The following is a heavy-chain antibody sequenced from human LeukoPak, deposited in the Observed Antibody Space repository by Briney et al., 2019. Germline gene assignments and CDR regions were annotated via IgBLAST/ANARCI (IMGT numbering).Heavy chain of an antibody. D-gene: IGHD1-26*01. CDR3: ARKLRLGGNWFDP. J-gene: IGHJ5*02. Sequence: ASVKVSCKTSGDTFNTYTVNWVRQAPGQGLEWMGRFIPVLARPHYAQKFQGRVTFTADESTSTAYMELSSLRSEDTALYYCARKLRLGGNWFDPWGQGTLVTVSS. CDR2: FIPVLARP. V-gene: IGHV1-69*02. CDR1: GDTFNTYT.